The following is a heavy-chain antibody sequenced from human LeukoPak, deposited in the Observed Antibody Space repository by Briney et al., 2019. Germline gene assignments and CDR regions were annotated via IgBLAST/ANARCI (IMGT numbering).Heavy chain of an antibody. V-gene: IGHV1-2*02. Sequence: ASVKVSCKASGYTFTGYYIHWVRQAPGQGFEWMGWIYPNSGGTNYAQRFQGRVTMTRDTSISTAYMELSRLTSDDTAIYYCARDGSPGIDPWGQGTLVTVSS. CDR3: ARDGSPGIDP. J-gene: IGHJ5*02. CDR2: IYPNSGGT. CDR1: GYTFTGYY.